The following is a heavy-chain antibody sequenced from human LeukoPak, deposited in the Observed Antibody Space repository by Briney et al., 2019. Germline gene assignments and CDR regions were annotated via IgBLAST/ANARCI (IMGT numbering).Heavy chain of an antibody. D-gene: IGHD6-13*01. J-gene: IGHJ4*02. Sequence: SETLSLTCTVSGGSISSYYWSWIRQPPGKGLEWIGYIYYSGSTNYNPSLKSRVTISVDTSKSQFSLKLSSVTAADTAVYYCASSPEYSSSWYPFDYWGQGTLVTVSS. CDR2: IYYSGST. CDR1: GGSISSYY. V-gene: IGHV4-59*08. CDR3: ASSPEYSSSWYPFDY.